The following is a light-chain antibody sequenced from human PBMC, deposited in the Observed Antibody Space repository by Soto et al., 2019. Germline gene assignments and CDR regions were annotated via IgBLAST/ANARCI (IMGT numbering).Light chain of an antibody. V-gene: IGLV2-14*03. CDR2: DVS. Sequence: QSALTQPASVSGSPGPSITISCTGTSSDVGGYNSVSWYHQHPGKAPKLMIYDVSNRPSGVSKRFSGSKSGNTTSLTISGLQADDASDYYCTSYTSTGTRVFGGGTKLTV. J-gene: IGLJ3*02. CDR1: SSDVGGYNS. CDR3: TSYTSTGTRV.